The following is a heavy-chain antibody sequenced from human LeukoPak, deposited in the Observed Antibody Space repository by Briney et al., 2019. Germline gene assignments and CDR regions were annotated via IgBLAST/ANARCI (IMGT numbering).Heavy chain of an antibody. J-gene: IGHJ3*02. CDR1: GYSISSDYY. CDR3: ARVGYGGNSIGPDI. V-gene: IGHV4-38-2*02. Sequence: TASETLSLTCTVSGYSISSDYYWGWIRQPPGKGLEWIGSIYHSGSTYSNPSLKSPVTISVDTSKNQFSLKLSSVTAAGTAVYYCARVGYGGNSIGPDIWGQGTMVTVSS. D-gene: IGHD4-23*01. CDR2: IYHSGST.